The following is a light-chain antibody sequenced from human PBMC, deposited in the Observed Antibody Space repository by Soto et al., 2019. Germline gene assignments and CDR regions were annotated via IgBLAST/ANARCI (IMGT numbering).Light chain of an antibody. V-gene: IGLV2-23*02. CDR2: EVA. J-gene: IGLJ1*01. CDR1: SSDVGAYNL. CDR3: SSYAGSAEV. Sequence: SALTQPASVSGSPGQSITISCSGTSSDVGAYNLVSWYQQYPGKAPQLMIYEVATRPSGVSNRLSASKSGNTASLTISGLQAEDEAEYYCSSYAGSAEVFGTGTKVPS.